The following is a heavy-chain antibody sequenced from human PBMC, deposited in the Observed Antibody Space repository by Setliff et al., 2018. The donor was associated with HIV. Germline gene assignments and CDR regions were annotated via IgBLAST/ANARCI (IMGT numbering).Heavy chain of an antibody. CDR3: ARSTEGYFDL. V-gene: IGHV3-7*01. CDR1: GFTFSSYW. D-gene: IGHD2-2*01. CDR2: IKQDGSEM. Sequence: GGSLRLSCAASGFTFSSYWMSWVRQAPGKGLEWVANIKQDGSEMYYVDSVKGRFTISRDNAKNLLYLQLNTLRVDDTAVYYCARSTEGYFDLWGRGTLVTVSS. J-gene: IGHJ2*01.